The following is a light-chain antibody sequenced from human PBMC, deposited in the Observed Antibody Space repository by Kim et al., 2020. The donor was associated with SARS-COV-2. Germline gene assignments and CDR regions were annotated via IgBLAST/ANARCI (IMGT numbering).Light chain of an antibody. CDR1: KLGHKY. J-gene: IGLJ3*02. CDR3: QAWDSSTHWV. Sequence: SYELTQPPSVSVSPGQTASITCSGDKLGHKYACWYQQKPGQSPVLVIYQDSKRPSGIPARFSGSNSGNTATLTISGTQAMDEADYYCQAWDSSTHWVFGGGTQLTVL. CDR2: QDS. V-gene: IGLV3-1*01.